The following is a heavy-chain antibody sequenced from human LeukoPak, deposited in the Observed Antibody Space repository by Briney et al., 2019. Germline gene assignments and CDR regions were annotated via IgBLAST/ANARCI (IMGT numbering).Heavy chain of an antibody. Sequence: SETLSLTCAVYGGSFSGYYWSWIRQPPGKGLEWIGEINHSGSTNYNPSLKSRVTISVDTSKNQFSLKLSSVTAADTAVYYCARGLEGYFDYWGQGTLVTVSS. CDR3: ARGLEGYFDY. CDR2: INHSGST. D-gene: IGHD5-24*01. CDR1: GGSFSGYY. J-gene: IGHJ4*02. V-gene: IGHV4-34*01.